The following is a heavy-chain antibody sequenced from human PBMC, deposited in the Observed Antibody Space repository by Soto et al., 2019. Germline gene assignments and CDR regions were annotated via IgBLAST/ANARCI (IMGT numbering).Heavy chain of an antibody. CDR2: VKPRGGRT. CDR1: GLTLRDFY. CDR3: ARDYPRGKDFDY. D-gene: IGHD3-16*02. Sequence: QVQLLQSGAAVKRPGATVKISCKASGLTLRDFYMHWVRQAPGQGLEGVGMVKPRGGRTSYAQKFQGRFTMTSDTSTATVYMDLSSLTSDATALYYCARDYPRGKDFDYWGQGTVLSVTS. V-gene: IGHV1-46*01. J-gene: IGHJ4*02.